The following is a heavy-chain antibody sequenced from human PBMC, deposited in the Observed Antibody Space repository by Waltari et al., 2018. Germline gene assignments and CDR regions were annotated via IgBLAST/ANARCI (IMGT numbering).Heavy chain of an antibody. J-gene: IGHJ4*02. Sequence: EVQLVESGGALVQPGGSLKLACAASGFVFSASAMHWVRQASGKGREWVGRSKSKANNDATTYGASVKGRFTISRDDSHSTVYLQMNSLRTEDTAVYFCTSDTSRWDDYYHDYWGQGTLVTVSS. CDR1: GFVFSASA. CDR3: TSDTSRWDDYYHDY. CDR2: SKSKANNDAT. V-gene: IGHV3-73*01. D-gene: IGHD1-1*01.